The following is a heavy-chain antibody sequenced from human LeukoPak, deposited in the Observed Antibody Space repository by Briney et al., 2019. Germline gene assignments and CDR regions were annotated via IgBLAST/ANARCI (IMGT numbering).Heavy chain of an antibody. D-gene: IGHD2-15*01. CDR2: ISWNSGSI. J-gene: IGHJ4*02. CDR1: GFTFDDYA. Sequence: PGRSLRLSCAASGFTFDDYAMHWVRQAPGKGLEWVSGISWNSGSIGYADSVKGRFTISRDNAKNSLYLQMNSLRAEDTAVYYCARDATPHSIGYCSGDWGQGTLVTVSS. CDR3: ARDATPHSIGYCSGD. V-gene: IGHV3-9*01.